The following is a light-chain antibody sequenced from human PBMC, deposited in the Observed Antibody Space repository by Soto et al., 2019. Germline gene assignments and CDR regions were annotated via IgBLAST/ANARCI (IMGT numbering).Light chain of an antibody. J-gene: IGKJ2*01. CDR3: MQATQFPYT. V-gene: IGKV2-24*01. CDR1: QGLVHSDGNTY. CDR2: EIS. Sequence: DIVMTQTPLSSPVTLGQPASISCRSSQGLVHSDGNTYLSWLQQRPGQPPRLLIYEISNRFSGVPDRFSGSGAGTDFTLKISRVEAEDVGIYYCMQATQFPYTFGQGTKLEI.